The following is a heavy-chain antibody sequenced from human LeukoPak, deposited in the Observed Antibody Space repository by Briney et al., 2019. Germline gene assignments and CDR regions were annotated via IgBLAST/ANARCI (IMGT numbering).Heavy chain of an antibody. CDR2: IYNSGIT. CDR3: ASRVVPAAFGE. J-gene: IGHJ4*02. CDR1: GGSVSPYY. Sequence: SETLSLTCTVSGGSVSPYYWSWIRQPPGKGLEWIGYIYNSGITNYNPSLKSRVTISVETSKNQFSLKLSSVTAADTAVYYCASRVVPAAFGEWGQGNLVTVSS. V-gene: IGHV4-59*08. D-gene: IGHD2-2*01.